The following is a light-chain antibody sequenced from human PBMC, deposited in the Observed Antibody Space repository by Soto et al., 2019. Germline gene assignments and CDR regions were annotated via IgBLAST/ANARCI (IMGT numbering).Light chain of an antibody. CDR2: DVT. Sequence: QSALPQPRSVSGSPGQSVTISCTGTSSDVGDYSYVSWYQQHPGKAPKLIIYDVTKRPSGVPDRFSGSKSGNTASLTISGLQAEDEADYFCCSYAGSYTSPYVFGTGTQLTVL. J-gene: IGLJ1*01. CDR1: SSDVGDYSY. V-gene: IGLV2-11*01. CDR3: CSYAGSYTSPYV.